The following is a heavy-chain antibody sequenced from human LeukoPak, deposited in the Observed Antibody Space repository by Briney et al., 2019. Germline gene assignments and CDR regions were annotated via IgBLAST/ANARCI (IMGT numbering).Heavy chain of an antibody. D-gene: IGHD2-15*01. CDR1: GYAFTSYY. CDR2: INPSGGSS. Sequence: ASVKVSCKSSGYAFTSYYMHWVRQAPVQGLEWIGIINPSGGSSSYAQKFQGRVTMTRDMSTSTVYMELSSLRSEDTAVYYCAREYNCSSPVGFFDYWGQGTLVTVSS. CDR3: AREYNCSSPVGFFDY. V-gene: IGHV1-46*01. J-gene: IGHJ4*02.